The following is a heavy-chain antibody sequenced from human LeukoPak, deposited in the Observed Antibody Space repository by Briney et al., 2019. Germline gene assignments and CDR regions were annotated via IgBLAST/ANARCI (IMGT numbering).Heavy chain of an antibody. CDR1: GFTFSSYA. V-gene: IGHV3-23*01. Sequence: GGSLRLSCAASGFTFSSYAMNWVRQAPGKGLEWVSSISNNGGSTYYYADSVKGRFTISRDNSKNTLFLQMNSLRAEDTAVYYCAKELSGGWPFDYWGQGALVTVSS. CDR2: ISNNGGST. D-gene: IGHD6-19*01. CDR3: AKELSGGWPFDY. J-gene: IGHJ4*02.